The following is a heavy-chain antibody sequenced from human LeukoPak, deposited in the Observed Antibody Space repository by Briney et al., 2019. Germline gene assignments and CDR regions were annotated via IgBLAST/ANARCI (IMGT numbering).Heavy chain of an antibody. CDR3: ARDHCSANSCYEDYYNGLDV. CDR2: INPKSGGT. D-gene: IGHD2-2*01. V-gene: IGHV1-2*02. CDR1: GYTFTAYY. Sequence: ASVNVSCKASGYTFTAYYLQWVRLAPGQGLEWMGWINPKSGGTEYAKRFQDRVTMTRDTSISTAYMELSRLRSDDTAVYYCARDHCSANSCYEDYYNGLDVWGQGTTVTVSS. J-gene: IGHJ6*02.